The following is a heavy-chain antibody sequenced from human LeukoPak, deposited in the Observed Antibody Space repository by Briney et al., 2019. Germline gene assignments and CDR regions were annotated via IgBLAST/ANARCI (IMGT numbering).Heavy chain of an antibody. D-gene: IGHD3-3*01. V-gene: IGHV3-30*03. J-gene: IGHJ4*02. CDR3: ASGRFSAGSAYYFDY. CDR2: ISYDGSNK. Sequence: GGSLRLSCAASGFTFSSYGMHWVRQAPGKGLEWVAVISYDGSNKYYADSVKGRFTISRDNAKNSLYLQMNSLRAEDTAVYYCASGRFSAGSAYYFDYWGQGTLVTVSS. CDR1: GFTFSSYG.